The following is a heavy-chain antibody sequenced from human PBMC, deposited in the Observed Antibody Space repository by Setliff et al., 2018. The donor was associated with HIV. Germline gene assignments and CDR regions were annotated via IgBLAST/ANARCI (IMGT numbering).Heavy chain of an antibody. CDR3: ARSGSSSWFSSLVGPYYYYYYMDV. CDR2: IIPMFGTT. D-gene: IGHD6-13*01. Sequence: SVKVSCKASGVTFRRFAFSWVRQAPGQGLEWMGGIIPMFGTTNYAQKFQGRVTITADESTSTVYMELSSLRSEDTAVYYCARSGSSSWFSSLVGPYYYYYYMDVWGKGTTVTV. J-gene: IGHJ6*03. CDR1: GVTFRRFA. V-gene: IGHV1-69*13.